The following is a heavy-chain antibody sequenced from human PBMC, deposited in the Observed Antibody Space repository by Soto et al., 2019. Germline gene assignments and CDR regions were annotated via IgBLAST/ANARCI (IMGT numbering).Heavy chain of an antibody. D-gene: IGHD5-12*01. CDR1: GYTLTELS. J-gene: IGHJ6*02. CDR3: ATVANLPHRHYGMDV. Sequence: SVKVSGKVSGYTLTELSMHWVRQAPGKGLEWMGGFDPEDGETIYAQKFQGRVTMTEDTSTDTAYMELSSLRSEDTAVYYCATVANLPHRHYGMDVWGQGTTVTVSS. V-gene: IGHV1-24*01. CDR2: FDPEDGET.